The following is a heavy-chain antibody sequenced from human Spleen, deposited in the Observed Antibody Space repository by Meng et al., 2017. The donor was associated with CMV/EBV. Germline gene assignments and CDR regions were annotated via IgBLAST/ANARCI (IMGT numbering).Heavy chain of an antibody. CDR3: ARVLGCSSGNCYSDAHYFAYYALDV. CDR1: GFTFSDYP. CDR2: MSKDGRNE. Sequence: GGSLRLSCAASGFTFSDYPMDWVRQAPGKGLEWVAVMSKDGRNEYYSDSVKGRFTISRDNYKNTMLLQMNSLRAEDTAVYYCARVLGCSSGNCYSDAHYFAYYALDVWGQGTTVTVSS. J-gene: IGHJ6*02. V-gene: IGHV3-30*04. D-gene: IGHD2-2*01.